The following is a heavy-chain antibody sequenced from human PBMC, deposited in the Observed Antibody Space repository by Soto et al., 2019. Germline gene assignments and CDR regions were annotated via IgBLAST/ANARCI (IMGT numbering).Heavy chain of an antibody. CDR3: AKDYIHSPHSSGWYPADSDNWFDP. D-gene: IGHD6-19*01. V-gene: IGHV3-30*18. CDR2: ISYDGSNK. CDR1: GFTFSSYG. Sequence: GGSLRLSCAASGFTFSSYGMHWVRQAPGKGLERVAVISYDGSNKYYADSVKGRFTISRDNSKNTLYLQMNSLRAEDTAVYYCAKDYIHSPHSSGWYPADSDNWFDPWGQGTLVTVSS. J-gene: IGHJ5*02.